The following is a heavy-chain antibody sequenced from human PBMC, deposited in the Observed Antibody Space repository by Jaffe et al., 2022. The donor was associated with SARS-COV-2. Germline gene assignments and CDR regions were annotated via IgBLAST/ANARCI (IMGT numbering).Heavy chain of an antibody. Sequence: QVQLQESGPGLVKPSQTLSLTCTVSGGSINSNDFYWSWIRQHPAKGLEWIGYIHYTGSTRYNPSLKSRVTMSVDTSKTQFSLKLNSVTAADTAVYFCAREVNYGGNSVPDFWGQGTLVTVSS. CDR3: AREVNYGGNSVPDF. D-gene: IGHD4-17*01. V-gene: IGHV4-31*03. J-gene: IGHJ4*02. CDR1: GGSINSNDFY. CDR2: IHYTGST.